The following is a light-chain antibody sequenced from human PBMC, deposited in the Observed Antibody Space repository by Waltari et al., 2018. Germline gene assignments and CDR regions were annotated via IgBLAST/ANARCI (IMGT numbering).Light chain of an antibody. CDR2: EVT. J-gene: IGLJ3*02. CDR3: YSSAMSAFVV. Sequence: QSALTQPASVSGSPGQSITIPCTGTSSDIGRYKFVSWYQHHPGKAPKLILYEVTKRPSGVSDRFSGSKSGNTASLTISGLQAEDDADYYCYSSAMSAFVVFGGGTKLTVL. V-gene: IGLV2-23*02. CDR1: SSDIGRYKF.